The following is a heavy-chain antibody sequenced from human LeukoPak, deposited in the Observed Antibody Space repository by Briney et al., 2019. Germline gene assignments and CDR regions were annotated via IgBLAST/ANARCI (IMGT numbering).Heavy chain of an antibody. V-gene: IGHV4-39*01. CDR3: ARHASFDWFDP. CDR1: AASISSPNYY. Sequence: PSETMSLTSTVYAASISSPNYYWGWIRHPPGRGLEWIGSISYSRSTYYNPCLNSRLTISVDTSQHKFSLKPRSVTPSHTALSYCARHASFDWFDPWGQGTLVTVYS. CDR2: ISYSRST. D-gene: IGHD3-3*01. J-gene: IGHJ5*02.